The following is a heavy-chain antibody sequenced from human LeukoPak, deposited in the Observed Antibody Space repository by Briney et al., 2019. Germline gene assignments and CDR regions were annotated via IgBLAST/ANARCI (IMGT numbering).Heavy chain of an antibody. CDR2: ISGSGGTT. J-gene: IGHJ6*03. V-gene: IGHV3-23*01. CDR3: AKDAGYYYYYMDV. Sequence: GGSLRLSCAASGFTFSTYAMSWVRQAPGKGLEWVSAISGSGGTTYYADSVKGRFTISRDNSKNTLYLQMNSLRAEDTAVYYCAKDAGYYYYYMDVWGKGTTVTVSS. CDR1: GFTFSTYA.